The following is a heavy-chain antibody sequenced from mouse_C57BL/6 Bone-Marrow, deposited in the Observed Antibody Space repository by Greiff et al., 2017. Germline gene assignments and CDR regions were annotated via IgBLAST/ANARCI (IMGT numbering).Heavy chain of an antibody. CDR1: GYSFTGYY. J-gene: IGHJ4*01. Sequence: EVKLMESGPELVKPGASVKISCKASGYSFTGYYMNWVKQSPEKSLEWIGEINPSTGGTTYNQKFKAKATLTVDKSSSTAYMQLKSLTSEDAAVYYCARALYYRAMDYWGQGTSVTVSS. CDR2: INPSTGGT. D-gene: IGHD2-14*01. V-gene: IGHV1-42*01. CDR3: ARALYYRAMDY.